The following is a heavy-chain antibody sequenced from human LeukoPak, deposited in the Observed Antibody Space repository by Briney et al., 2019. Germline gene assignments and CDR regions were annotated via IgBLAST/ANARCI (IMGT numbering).Heavy chain of an antibody. D-gene: IGHD3-10*01. CDR2: VYHRGNT. CDR3: ARVPRGAGALDY. J-gene: IGHJ4*02. Sequence: PSETLSLTCAVSGGSITSDNWWSWVRQTPGKGLEWIGEVYHRGNTNYNPSPKSRVTVSVDKSKNQFSLKLNSVTAADTAVYYCARVPRGAGALDYWGQGILVTVSS. V-gene: IGHV4-4*02. CDR1: GGSITSDNW.